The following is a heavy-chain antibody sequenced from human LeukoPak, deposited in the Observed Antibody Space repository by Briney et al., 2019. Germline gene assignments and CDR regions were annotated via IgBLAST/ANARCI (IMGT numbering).Heavy chain of an antibody. J-gene: IGHJ4*02. CDR2: FNPTDSNT. CDR1: GSRFTNYW. D-gene: IGHD1-1*01. Sequence: GEALEISCKGSGSRFTNYWIAWVRQVPGKGLEWMGNFNPTDSNTRYSPSFQGQVTFSADTSINTAYMQWSSLEASDTAMYYCARHYSYHWFGYWGQGTLVTVSS. V-gene: IGHV5-51*01. CDR3: ARHYSYHWFGY.